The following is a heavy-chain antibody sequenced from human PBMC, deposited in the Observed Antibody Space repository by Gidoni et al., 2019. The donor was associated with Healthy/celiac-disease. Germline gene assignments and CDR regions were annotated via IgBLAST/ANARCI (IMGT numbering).Heavy chain of an antibody. J-gene: IGHJ4*02. CDR1: GFTFSSYA. CDR2: ISGSGGST. CDR3: AKELSRAVAPTDYFDY. Sequence: EVQLLESGGGLVQPGGSLRLSCAASGFTFSSYAISWVRQAPGKGLEWVSAISGSGGSTYYADSVKGRFTISRDNSKNTLYLQMNSLRAEDTAVYYCAKELSRAVAPTDYFDYWGQGTLVTVSS. D-gene: IGHD2-15*01. V-gene: IGHV3-23*01.